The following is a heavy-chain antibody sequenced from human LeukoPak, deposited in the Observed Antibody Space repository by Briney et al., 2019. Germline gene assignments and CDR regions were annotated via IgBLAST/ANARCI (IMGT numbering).Heavy chain of an antibody. V-gene: IGHV7-4-1*02. CDR1: GYTFKKYA. Sequence: ASVKVSCKASGYTFKKYAVNWVRQAPGQGLGWMGWINTNTGNPNYAQGFTGRFVFSLDTSVSTAYLQISSLEAEDTAIYYCAREAYGSGSYHFDYWGQGTLVTASS. CDR3: AREAYGSGSYHFDY. CDR2: INTNTGNP. D-gene: IGHD3-10*01. J-gene: IGHJ4*02.